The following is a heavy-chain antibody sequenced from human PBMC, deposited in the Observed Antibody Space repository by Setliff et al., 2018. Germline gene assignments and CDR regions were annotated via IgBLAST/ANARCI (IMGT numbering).Heavy chain of an antibody. Sequence: SETLSLTCTVSDGSLSTYYWSWIRQPPGKGLEFIGYVYYSGTANYSPSLRSRLTISVDTSKNQFSLKLRSVTAADTGLYYCARGRNIKLRLLDSWGQGKLVTVSS. CDR2: VYYSGTA. D-gene: IGHD1-20*01. V-gene: IGHV4-59*01. CDR1: DGSLSTYY. J-gene: IGHJ4*02. CDR3: ARGRNIKLRLLDS.